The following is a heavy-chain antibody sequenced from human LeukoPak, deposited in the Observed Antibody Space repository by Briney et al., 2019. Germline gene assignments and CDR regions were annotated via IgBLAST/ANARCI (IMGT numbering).Heavy chain of an antibody. CDR3: AKALSSSWDDAFDI. Sequence: PGGSLRLSCAASEFTFSNYWMHWVRQAPGKGLVWVSHINTDGSDTNYADSVKGRFTISRDNAKNTLYLQMNSLRAEDTAVYYCAKALSSSWDDAFDIWGQGTMVTVSS. V-gene: IGHV3-74*01. D-gene: IGHD6-13*01. J-gene: IGHJ3*02. CDR2: INTDGSDT. CDR1: EFTFSNYW.